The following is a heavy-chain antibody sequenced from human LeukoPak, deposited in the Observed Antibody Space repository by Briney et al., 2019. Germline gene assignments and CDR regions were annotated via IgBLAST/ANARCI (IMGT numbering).Heavy chain of an antibody. V-gene: IGHV3-7*03. CDR3: VRDDRGIAVGSRDH. J-gene: IGHJ4*02. Sequence: QPGGSLRLSCAASGFSFSNHWMIWVRQAPGKGLEWVATINPDGTEKRYVDSVKGRFTISRDNGENSLYLQMSSLRAEDTAVYYCVRDDRGIAVGSRDHGAQGSLVTVSS. CDR2: INPDGTEK. D-gene: IGHD6-19*01. CDR1: GFSFSNHW.